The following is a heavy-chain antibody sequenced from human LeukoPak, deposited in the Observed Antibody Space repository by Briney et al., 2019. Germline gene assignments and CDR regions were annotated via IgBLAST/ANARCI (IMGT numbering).Heavy chain of an antibody. D-gene: IGHD4-23*01. V-gene: IGHV4-59*08. CDR1: GGSISSYY. Sequence: SETLSLTCTVSGGSISSYYWSWIRQPPGKGLEWIGSIYHSGNTLYNPSLKSRVTISVDTSKNQFSLKLRSVTAADTAVYYCGRVGAAHPSDYGGYYYFDYWGQGNLVTVSS. CDR3: GRVGAAHPSDYGGYYYFDY. CDR2: IYHSGNT. J-gene: IGHJ4*02.